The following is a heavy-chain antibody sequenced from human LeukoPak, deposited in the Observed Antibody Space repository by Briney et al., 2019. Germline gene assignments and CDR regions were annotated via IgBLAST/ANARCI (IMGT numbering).Heavy chain of an antibody. J-gene: IGHJ4*02. CDR1: GGSISSGDYY. Sequence: SETLSLTCTVSGGSISSGDYYWSWIRQPPGKGLEWIGYIYYSGSTYYNPSLKSRVTISVDTSKNQFSLKLSSVTAADTAVYYCVRDGLAYCGGDCFYYWGQGTLVTVSS. V-gene: IGHV4-30-4*01. CDR2: IYYSGST. D-gene: IGHD2-21*01. CDR3: VRDGLAYCGGDCFYY.